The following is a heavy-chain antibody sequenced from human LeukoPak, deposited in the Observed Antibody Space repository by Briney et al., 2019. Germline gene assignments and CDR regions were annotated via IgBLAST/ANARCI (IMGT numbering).Heavy chain of an antibody. CDR1: GGSISSGGYY. Sequence: SQTLSLTCAVSGGSISSGGYYWSWIRQPPGKGLEWIGEINHSGSTNYNPSLKSRVTISVDTSKNQFSLKLSSVTAADTAVYYCARGGSYNVFDYWGQGTLVTVSS. CDR3: ARGGSYNVFDY. CDR2: INHSGST. V-gene: IGHV4-30-2*01. J-gene: IGHJ4*02. D-gene: IGHD1-26*01.